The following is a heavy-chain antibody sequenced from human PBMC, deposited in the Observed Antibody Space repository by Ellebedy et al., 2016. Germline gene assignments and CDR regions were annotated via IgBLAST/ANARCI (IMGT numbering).Heavy chain of an antibody. Sequence: ASVKVSCKAYGYTFTTYYIHWVRQAPGQGLEWMGVINPSAGSTTYAQKFLGRVTVTRDTSTSTVYMDLSSLRSEDTAVYFCARGGAKESRYCTNGVCYNEGWFDPWGQGTLVTVSS. CDR3: ARGGAKESRYCTNGVCYNEGWFDP. CDR2: INPSAGST. CDR1: GYTFTTYY. J-gene: IGHJ5*02. V-gene: IGHV1-46*01. D-gene: IGHD2-8*01.